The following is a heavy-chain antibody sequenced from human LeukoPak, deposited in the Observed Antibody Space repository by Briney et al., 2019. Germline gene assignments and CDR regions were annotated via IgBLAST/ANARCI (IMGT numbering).Heavy chain of an antibody. V-gene: IGHV1-2*06. CDR3: ASVYKYGMDV. CDR2: INPNSGGT. Sequence: GASVKVSCKASGYTLTDYYMHWVRQAPGQGLEWMGRINPNSGGTNYAQKFQGRVTMTRDTSISTVYMELSRLRSDDTAVYYCASVYKYGMDVWGQGTTVIVSS. J-gene: IGHJ6*02. CDR1: GYTLTDYY.